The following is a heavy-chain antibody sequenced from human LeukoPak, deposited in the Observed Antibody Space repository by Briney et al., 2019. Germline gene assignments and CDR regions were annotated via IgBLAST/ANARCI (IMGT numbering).Heavy chain of an antibody. J-gene: IGHJ3*02. V-gene: IGHV3-30*02. CDR3: TKVNAVYEAFDI. CDR1: GFTFSSYG. D-gene: IGHD5/OR15-5a*01. Sequence: PGGSLRLSCAASGFTFSSYGMHWVRQAPGKGLEWVTFIRYDGSNKYYADSVKGRFTISRDNSKNTLYLQMNSLRAEDTALYYCTKVNAVYEAFDIWGQGTMVTVSS. CDR2: IRYDGSNK.